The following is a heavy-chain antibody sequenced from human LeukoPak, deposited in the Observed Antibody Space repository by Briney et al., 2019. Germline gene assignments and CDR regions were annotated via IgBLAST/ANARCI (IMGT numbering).Heavy chain of an antibody. Sequence: GGSLRLSCAASGFTFSSYTMSWVRQAPGKGLEWVSGMSGSGVTTNYADSVKGRFTISRDNSKNTLYLQMNSLRADDTAVYYCAKRSSGCFQHWGQGTLVTVSS. V-gene: IGHV3-23*01. CDR3: AKRSSGCFQH. CDR1: GFTFSSYT. D-gene: IGHD6-25*01. CDR2: MSGSGVTT. J-gene: IGHJ1*01.